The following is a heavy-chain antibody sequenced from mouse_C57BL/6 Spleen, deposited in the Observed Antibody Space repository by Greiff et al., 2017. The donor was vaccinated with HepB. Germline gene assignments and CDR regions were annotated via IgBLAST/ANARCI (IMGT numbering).Heavy chain of an antibody. Sequence: VKLVESGAELVKPGASVKISCKASGYAFSSYWMNWVKQRPGKGLEWIGQIYPGDGDTNYNGKFKGKATLTADKSSSTAYMQLSSLTSEDSAVYFCARDYDGSSYCAMDYWGQGTSVTVSS. CDR2: IYPGDGDT. CDR1: GYAFSSYW. CDR3: ARDYDGSSYCAMDY. D-gene: IGHD1-1*01. V-gene: IGHV1-80*01. J-gene: IGHJ4*01.